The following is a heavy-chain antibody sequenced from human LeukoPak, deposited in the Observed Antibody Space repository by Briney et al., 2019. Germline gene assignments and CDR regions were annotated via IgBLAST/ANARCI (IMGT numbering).Heavy chain of an antibody. Sequence: GASVKVSCKASGYTFTSYDINWVRQATGQGLEWMGWMNPNSGNTGYAQKFQGRVTMTRNTSISTAYMELRSLRSDDTAVYYCARYIVGATHSDYWGQGTLVTVSS. V-gene: IGHV1-8*01. D-gene: IGHD1-26*01. J-gene: IGHJ4*02. CDR1: GYTFTSYD. CDR3: ARYIVGATHSDY. CDR2: MNPNSGNT.